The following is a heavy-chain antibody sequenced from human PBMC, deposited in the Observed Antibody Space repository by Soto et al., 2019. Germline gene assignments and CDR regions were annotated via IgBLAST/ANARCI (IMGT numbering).Heavy chain of an antibody. J-gene: IGHJ2*01. V-gene: IGHV3-23*01. D-gene: IGHD4-17*01. Sequence: EVQLLESGGGLVQPGGSLRLSCGASGFTFSSYAMSWVRQAPGKGLEWVSVISGSGGRTYYADSVKGRFTISRDTSKNTRYLQMNSLRAEDTAVYYCAKDATVTTYWYFDLWGRGTLVTVSS. CDR2: ISGSGGRT. CDR3: AKDATVTTYWYFDL. CDR1: GFTFSSYA.